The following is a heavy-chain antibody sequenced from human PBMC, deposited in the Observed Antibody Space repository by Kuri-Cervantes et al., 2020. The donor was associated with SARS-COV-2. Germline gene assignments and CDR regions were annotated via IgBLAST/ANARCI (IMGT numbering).Heavy chain of an antibody. CDR2: ISYDGSNK. CDR1: GFTFNTYS. Sequence: GESLKISCAASGFTFNTYSMDWVRLAPGKGLEWVAVISYDGSNKYYADSVKGRFTISRDNSENTLYLQMNSLRAEDTAMYYCATTSGSYYNGAFDYWGQGTLVTVSS. J-gene: IGHJ4*02. CDR3: ATTSGSYYNGAFDY. V-gene: IGHV3-30-3*01. D-gene: IGHD1-26*01.